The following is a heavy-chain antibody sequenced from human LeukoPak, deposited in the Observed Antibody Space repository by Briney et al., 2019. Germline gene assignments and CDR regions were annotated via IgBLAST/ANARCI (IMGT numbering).Heavy chain of an antibody. J-gene: IGHJ3*02. CDR1: GFTFSSYA. CDR2: ISYDGSNK. D-gene: IGHD1-26*01. V-gene: IGHV3-30-3*01. CDR3: AKASDKFSGSYVRSPAFDI. Sequence: GGSLRLSCAASGFTFSSYAMHWVRQAPGKGLEWVAVISYDGSNKYYADSVKGRFTISRDNSKNTLYLQMNSLRAEDTAVYYCAKASDKFSGSYVRSPAFDIWGQGTMVTVSS.